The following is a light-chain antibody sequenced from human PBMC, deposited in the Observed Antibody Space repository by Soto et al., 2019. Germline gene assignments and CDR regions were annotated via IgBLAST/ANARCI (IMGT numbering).Light chain of an antibody. CDR2: AAS. Sequence: DIQMTQSPSSVSASIGARVTISCRASQSIYQWLVWYQQKPGKAPKLLIYAASSLQSGVPSRFSGSGYGTDFTLTISSLQPEDFATYYCQQADSFPLSFGGGTKVEI. CDR1: QSIYQW. J-gene: IGKJ4*01. CDR3: QQADSFPLS. V-gene: IGKV1-12*01.